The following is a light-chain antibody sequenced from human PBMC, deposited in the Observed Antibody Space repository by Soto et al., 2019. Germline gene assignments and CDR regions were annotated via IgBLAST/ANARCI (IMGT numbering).Light chain of an antibody. CDR2: GAS. CDR3: QKYNSAPWT. J-gene: IGKJ1*01. Sequence: EIVMTQSPATLSVSPGERATLSCRASQSVRSNLAWYQQNPGQAPRLLIYGASTRATGIPARFSGSGSGTEFTLTISSLQPVDVATYYCQKYNSAPWTFGQGTKVDIK. CDR1: QSVRSN. V-gene: IGKV3-15*01.